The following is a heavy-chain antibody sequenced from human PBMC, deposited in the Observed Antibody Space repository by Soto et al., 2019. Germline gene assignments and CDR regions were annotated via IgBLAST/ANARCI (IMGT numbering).Heavy chain of an antibody. CDR2: IKSKTDGGTT. CDR3: TTTSDIVVVVDVDYFDY. CDR1: GFTFSNAW. D-gene: IGHD2-15*01. J-gene: IGHJ4*02. Sequence: PGGSLRLSCAASGFTFSNAWMNRVRQAPGKGLEWVGRIKSKTDGGTTDYAAPVKGRFTISRDDSKNTLYLQMNSLKTEDTAVYYCTTTSDIVVVVDVDYFDYWGQGTLVTVSS. V-gene: IGHV3-15*07.